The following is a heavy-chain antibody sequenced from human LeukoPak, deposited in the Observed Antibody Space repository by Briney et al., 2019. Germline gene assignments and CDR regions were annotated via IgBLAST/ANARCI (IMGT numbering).Heavy chain of an antibody. D-gene: IGHD6-13*01. CDR3: AKDPSYSSSWPYYFDY. Sequence: GGSLRLSCAASGFTFSSYEMNWVRQAPGKGLEWVSYISSSGSTIYYADSVKGRFTISRDNAKNSLYLQMNSLRAEDTAVYYCAKDPSYSSSWPYYFDYWGQGTLVTVSS. J-gene: IGHJ4*02. CDR2: ISSSGSTI. V-gene: IGHV3-48*03. CDR1: GFTFSSYE.